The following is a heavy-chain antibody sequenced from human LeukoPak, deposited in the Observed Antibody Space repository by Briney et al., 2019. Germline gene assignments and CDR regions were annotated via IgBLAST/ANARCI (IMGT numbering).Heavy chain of an antibody. CDR1: GVSISTGRY. D-gene: IGHD6-13*01. Sequence: SETLSLTCTVSGVSISTGRYWGWIRQSPGKGLEWIGSIYYSGSTYYNPSLQSRVTISVDTSKNQFSLKLSSVTAADTAVYFCARAYSSSWYFNWFDPWGQGTLVTVSS. CDR2: IYYSGST. V-gene: IGHV4-38-2*02. CDR3: ARAYSSSWYFNWFDP. J-gene: IGHJ5*02.